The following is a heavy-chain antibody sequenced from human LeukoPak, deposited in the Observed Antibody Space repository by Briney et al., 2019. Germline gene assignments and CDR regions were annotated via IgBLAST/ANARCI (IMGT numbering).Heavy chain of an antibody. CDR2: INHSGST. V-gene: IGHV4-34*01. CDR1: GGSFSGYY. CDR3: ARAVGYDYVWGSYRYAPDY. D-gene: IGHD3-16*02. J-gene: IGHJ4*02. Sequence: SETLSLTXAVYGGSFSGYYWSWIRQPPGKGLEWIGEINHSGSTNYNPSLKSRVTISVDTSKNQFSLKLSSVTAADTAVYYCARAVGYDYVWGSYRYAPDYWGQGTLVTVSS.